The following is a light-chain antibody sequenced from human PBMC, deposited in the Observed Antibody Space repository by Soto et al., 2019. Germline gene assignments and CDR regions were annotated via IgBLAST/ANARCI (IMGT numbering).Light chain of an antibody. CDR2: GAS. CDR1: QSISDW. V-gene: IGKV1-5*01. J-gene: IGKJ1*01. Sequence: DIQMTQSPSTLSASVGDRVTITCRASQSISDWLAWYQQKPGKVPQLLIYGASRLESGVPSRFSGRGSGTEFTLTIGCLQPDDFATYYCQHYNAYPWPFGQGTKVEIK. CDR3: QHYNAYPWP.